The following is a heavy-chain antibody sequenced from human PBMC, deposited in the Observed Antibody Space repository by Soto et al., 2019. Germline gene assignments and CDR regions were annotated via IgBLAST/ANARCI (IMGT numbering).Heavy chain of an antibody. V-gene: IGHV4-34*01. CDR1: GGSFSGYY. CDR2: INDSGIT. J-gene: IGHJ4*02. Sequence: QVQLQQWGAEVLKPSETLSLTCVVNGGSFSGYYWSWIRQSPGKGLEWIGEINDSGITDSNPSLESRVTISVDMSKSQFSLKLSSVTAADTAVYYCARAHDFWGGRQQPIDSWGQGTLVTVSS. CDR3: ARAHDFWGGRQQPIDS. D-gene: IGHD3-3*01.